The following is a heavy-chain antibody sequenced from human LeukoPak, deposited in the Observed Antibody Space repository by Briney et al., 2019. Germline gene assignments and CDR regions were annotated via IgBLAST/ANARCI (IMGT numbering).Heavy chain of an antibody. D-gene: IGHD6-6*01. CDR3: ARTGIAARHDGWFDP. CDR1: GYSFTSYW. CDR2: IYPGDSDT. Sequence: GESLKISCKGSGYSFTSYWIGWVRQMPGKGLEWMGIIYPGDSDTRYSPSFQGQVTISADKSISTAYLQWSSLKASDTAMYYCARTGIAARHDGWFDPWGQGTLVTVSS. J-gene: IGHJ5*02. V-gene: IGHV5-51*01.